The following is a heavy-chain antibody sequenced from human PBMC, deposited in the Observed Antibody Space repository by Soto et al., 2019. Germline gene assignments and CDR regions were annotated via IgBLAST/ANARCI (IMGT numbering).Heavy chain of an antibody. CDR2: IYSGGAT. V-gene: IGHV3-53*01. CDR1: GFSVSTSH. D-gene: IGHD6-19*01. Sequence: GGSLRLSCAAAGFSVSTSHISWVRQAPGKGLEWVSVIYSGGATHYAVSVKGRLIISRDKSKNTVDLQMNSLRAEDTAVYYCAKSTGWYDAFDIWGQGTMVTVSS. J-gene: IGHJ3*02. CDR3: AKSTGWYDAFDI.